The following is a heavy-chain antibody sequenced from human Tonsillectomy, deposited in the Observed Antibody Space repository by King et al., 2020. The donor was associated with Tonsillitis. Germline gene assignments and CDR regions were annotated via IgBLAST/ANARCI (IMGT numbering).Heavy chain of an antibody. CDR1: GGTFSNYG. D-gene: IGHD3-10*01. Sequence: QLVQSGAEVKKPGSSVKVSCKASGGTFSNYGISWVRQAPGHGLEWMGGIIPIFGTADYAQKFQGRVTITADKSTSTAYMELSSLRSEDTAVYYCARISYYGSGSYYRYYYGMDVWGQGTTVTVSS. CDR3: ARISYYGSGSYYRYYYGMDV. V-gene: IGHV1-69*06. CDR2: IIPIFGTA. J-gene: IGHJ6*02.